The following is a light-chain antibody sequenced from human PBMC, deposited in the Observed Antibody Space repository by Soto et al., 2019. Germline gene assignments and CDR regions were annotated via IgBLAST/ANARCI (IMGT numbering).Light chain of an antibody. Sequence: VLTQEPSLTVSPGGTVTLTCGSSTGAVTSGHYPYWFQQKPGQAPRTLIYDTSNKHSWTPARFSGSLLGGKAALTLSGAQPEDEAEYYCLLSYSGARPYVFGTGTKVTVL. CDR3: LLSYSGARPYV. CDR1: TGAVTSGHY. CDR2: DTS. J-gene: IGLJ1*01. V-gene: IGLV7-46*01.